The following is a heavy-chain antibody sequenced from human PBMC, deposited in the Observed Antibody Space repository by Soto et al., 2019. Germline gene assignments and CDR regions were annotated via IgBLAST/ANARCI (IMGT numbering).Heavy chain of an antibody. Sequence: PGGSLRLSCAASGFTVSSNYMSWVRQAPGKGLEWVSVIYSGGSTYYADSVKGRFTISRDNSKNTLYLQMNSLRAEDTAVYYCARPHYYYDSSGRDYGMDVWGQGTPVTVSS. V-gene: IGHV3-53*01. CDR2: IYSGGST. J-gene: IGHJ6*02. D-gene: IGHD3-22*01. CDR3: ARPHYYYDSSGRDYGMDV. CDR1: GFTVSSNY.